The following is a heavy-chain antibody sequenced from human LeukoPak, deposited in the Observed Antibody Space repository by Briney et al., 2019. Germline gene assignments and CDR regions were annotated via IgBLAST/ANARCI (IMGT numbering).Heavy chain of an antibody. D-gene: IGHD3-10*01. CDR2: ISAYNGNT. J-gene: IGHJ5*02. V-gene: IGHV1-18*01. CDR1: GYTFTSYG. Sequence: ASVKVSCKASGYTFTSYGISWVRQAPGQGLEWMGWISAYNGNTNYAQKLQGRVTMTTDTSTSTAYMELRSLRSDDTAVYYCARDKGRGYYYGSGSYYNPNWFDPWGQGTLVTVSS. CDR3: ARDKGRGYYYGSGSYYNPNWFDP.